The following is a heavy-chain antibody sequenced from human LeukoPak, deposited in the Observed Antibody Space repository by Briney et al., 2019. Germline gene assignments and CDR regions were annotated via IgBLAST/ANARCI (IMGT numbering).Heavy chain of an antibody. CDR2: IYDSGTT. D-gene: IGHD5-12*01. Sequence: PSETLSLTCTVSGDATRSSTYYWAWFRQAPGKGLEWVGNIYDSGTTHYTPSPKGRVTISEATSKNQCSWKLNPLPAAAPAIYYCATHRRSGSGGSENAFEIWGQGPMVTVPS. V-gene: IGHV4-39*01. CDR3: ATHRRSGSGGSENAFEI. J-gene: IGHJ3*02. CDR1: GDATRSSTYY.